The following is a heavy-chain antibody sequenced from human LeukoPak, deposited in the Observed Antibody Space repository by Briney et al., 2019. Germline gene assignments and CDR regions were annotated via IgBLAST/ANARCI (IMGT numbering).Heavy chain of an antibody. V-gene: IGHV4-34*01. J-gene: IGHJ4*02. Sequence: SETLSLTCAVYGGSFSGYYWSWIRQPPGKGLEWIGEINHSGSTNYNPSLKSRVTISVDTSKNQFSLKLSSVTAADTAVYYCARERRVLRFLEWLPYPYYFDYWDQGTLVTVSS. CDR1: GGSFSGYY. D-gene: IGHD3-3*01. CDR2: INHSGST. CDR3: ARERRVLRFLEWLPYPYYFDY.